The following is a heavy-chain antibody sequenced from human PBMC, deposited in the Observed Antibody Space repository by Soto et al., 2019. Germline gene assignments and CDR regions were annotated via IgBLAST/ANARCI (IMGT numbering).Heavy chain of an antibody. CDR3: ARDLAAGDY. V-gene: IGHV1-46*01. CDR2: INPTGGST. Sequence: QAQLVQSGAEVKKPGASVNISCKASGYTFINYYIHWVRQAPGQGLEWMAIINPTGGSTNYAQRFQGRVTLTMDTSTTTVYMELSSLRFEDTAVYYCARDLAAGDYWGQGTLVTVSS. J-gene: IGHJ4*02. D-gene: IGHD6-25*01. CDR1: GYTFINYY.